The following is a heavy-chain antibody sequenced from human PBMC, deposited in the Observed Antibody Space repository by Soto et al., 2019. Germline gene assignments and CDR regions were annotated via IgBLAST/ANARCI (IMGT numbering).Heavy chain of an antibody. CDR1: GYTFTSYA. V-gene: IGHV1-3*01. D-gene: IGHD3-10*01. CDR3: ARRWFGEYNFDY. CDR2: INAGNGNT. Sequence: ASVKVSCKASGYTFTSYAMHWVRQAPGQRLEWMGWINAGNGNTKYSQKFQGRVTITRDTSASTAYMELSSLRSEDTAVYYCARRWFGEYNFDYWGQGTLVTVSS. J-gene: IGHJ4*02.